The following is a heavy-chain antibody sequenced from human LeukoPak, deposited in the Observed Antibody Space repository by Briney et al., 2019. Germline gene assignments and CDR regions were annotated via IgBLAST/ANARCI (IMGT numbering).Heavy chain of an antibody. CDR2: ISYDGSNK. V-gene: IGHV3-30*18. CDR3: AKGARGWFGELCQNY. Sequence: GGSLRLSCAASGFTFSSYGMHWVRQAPGKGLEWVAVISYDGSNKYYADSVKGRFTISRDNSKNTLYLQMNSLRAEDTAVYYCAKGARGWFGELCQNYWGQGTLVTVPS. CDR1: GFTFSSYG. D-gene: IGHD3-10*01. J-gene: IGHJ4*02.